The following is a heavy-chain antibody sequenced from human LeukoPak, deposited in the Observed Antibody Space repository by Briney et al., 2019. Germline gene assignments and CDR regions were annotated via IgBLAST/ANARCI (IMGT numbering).Heavy chain of an antibody. Sequence: SETLSLTCTVSGGSFSNYYWSWIRQHPGKGLEWIGYIYYSGSTYYNPSLKSRVTISVDTSKNQFSLKLSSVTAADTAVYYCARARRADSSSWYLGAFDIWGQGTMVTVSS. J-gene: IGHJ3*02. CDR3: ARARRADSSSWYLGAFDI. CDR1: GGSFSNYY. CDR2: IYYSGST. D-gene: IGHD6-13*01. V-gene: IGHV4-59*06.